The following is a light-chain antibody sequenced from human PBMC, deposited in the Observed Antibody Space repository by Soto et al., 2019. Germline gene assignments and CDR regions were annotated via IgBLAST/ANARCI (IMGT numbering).Light chain of an antibody. CDR2: FND. J-gene: IGLJ2*01. CDR3: CSYAGSYTLI. CDR1: GSNIGSNT. Sequence: QSVLTQPPSASGAPGQRVTFSCSGSGSNIGSNTVNWYQQVPGAAPKLLIYFNDQRPSGVPDRFSGSKSGTSASLAISGLQPDDDAEYFCCSYAGSYTLIFGGGTKVTVL. V-gene: IGLV1-44*01.